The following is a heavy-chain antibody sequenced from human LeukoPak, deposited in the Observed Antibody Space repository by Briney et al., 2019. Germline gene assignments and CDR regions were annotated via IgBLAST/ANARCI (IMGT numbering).Heavy chain of an antibody. D-gene: IGHD3-10*01. Sequence: HPGGSLRLSCAASGFTLSNAWMSWVRQAPGKGLEWVANIKQDGSEKYYVDSVKGRFTISGDNAKNSLYLQMNSLRAEDTAVYYCARDRRGPFDYWGQGTLVTVSS. J-gene: IGHJ4*02. CDR3: ARDRRGPFDY. CDR1: GFTLSNAW. V-gene: IGHV3-7*03. CDR2: IKQDGSEK.